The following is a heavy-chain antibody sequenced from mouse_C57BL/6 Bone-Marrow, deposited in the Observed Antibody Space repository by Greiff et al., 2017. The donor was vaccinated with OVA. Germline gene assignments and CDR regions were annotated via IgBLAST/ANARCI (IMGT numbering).Heavy chain of an antibody. CDR2: INPNNGGT. CDR1: GYTFTDYN. V-gene: IGHV1-18*01. J-gene: IGHJ1*03. CDR3: ARNYGSSHWYFDV. Sequence: EVQLQQSGPELVKPGASVKIPCKASGYTFTDYNMDWVKQSHGKSLEWIGDINPNNGGTIYNQKFKGTATLTVDKSSSTAYMELRSLTSEDTAVYYCARNYGSSHWYFDVWGTGTTVTVSS. D-gene: IGHD1-1*01.